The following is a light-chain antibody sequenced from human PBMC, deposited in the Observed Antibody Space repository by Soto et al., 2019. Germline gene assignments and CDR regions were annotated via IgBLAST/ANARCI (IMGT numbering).Light chain of an antibody. CDR3: CSYAGISTFVV. Sequence: QSALTQPASVSGSPGQSITISCTGTSSDVGTYNLVSWYQQHPGKAPKLMIYEGSKRPSGVSNRFSGSKSGNTASLTTSGLQAEDEADYYCCSYAGISTFVVFGGGTKLTVL. CDR1: SSDVGTYNL. J-gene: IGLJ2*01. V-gene: IGLV2-23*03. CDR2: EGS.